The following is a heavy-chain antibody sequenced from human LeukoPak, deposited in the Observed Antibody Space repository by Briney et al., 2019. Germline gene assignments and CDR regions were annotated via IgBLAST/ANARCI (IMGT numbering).Heavy chain of an antibody. CDR2: FHPGDSET. CDR3: ARTIAFYYDSSSYMDF. D-gene: IGHD3-22*01. V-gene: IGHV5-51*01. Sequence: GESLKISCKGSGYSFTSYWIGWVRQMPGKGLEWMGIFHPGDSETRSSPSFQGLVTISADQSMTTAYLQWNSLKASNTAMYFCARTIAFYYDSSSYMDFWGQGTQVIVSS. J-gene: IGHJ4*02. CDR1: GYSFTSYW.